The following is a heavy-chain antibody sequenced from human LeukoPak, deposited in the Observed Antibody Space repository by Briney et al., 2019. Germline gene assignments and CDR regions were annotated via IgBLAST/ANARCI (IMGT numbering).Heavy chain of an antibody. D-gene: IGHD3-22*01. CDR3: VKDKTAWLFGGEYYHYGMDV. J-gene: IGHJ6*02. CDR1: GFTFDDSA. V-gene: IGHV3-9*01. Sequence: GGSLRLSCATSGFTFDDSAMHWVRQAPGKGLEWVAGINWNRRKIGYADSVRGRFTISTDSAKNSLYLQMNSLRPEDTALYYRVKDKTAWLFGGEYYHYGMDVWGQGTTVIVSS. CDR2: INWNRRKI.